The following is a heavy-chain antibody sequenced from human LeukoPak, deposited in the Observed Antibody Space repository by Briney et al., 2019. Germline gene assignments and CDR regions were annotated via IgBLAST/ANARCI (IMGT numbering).Heavy chain of an antibody. CDR1: GYTFTSYG. Sequence: GASVKVSCEASGYTFTSYGISWVRQAPGQGLEWMGWISAYNGNTNYAQKLQGRVTMTTDTSTSTAYMELRSLRSDDTAVYYCARGVSYYYDSSGYGYHYWGQGTLVTVSS. CDR3: ARGVSYYYDSSGYGYHY. CDR2: ISAYNGNT. V-gene: IGHV1-18*01. D-gene: IGHD3-22*01. J-gene: IGHJ4*02.